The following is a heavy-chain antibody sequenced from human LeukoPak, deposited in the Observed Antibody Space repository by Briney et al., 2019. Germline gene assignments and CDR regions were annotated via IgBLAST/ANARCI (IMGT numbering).Heavy chain of an antibody. CDR1: GFTVRSNY. J-gene: IGHJ4*02. CDR2: IYSGGST. V-gene: IGHV3-66*01. Sequence: GGSLRLSCVASGFTVRSNYLSWVRQAPGKGLEWVSLIYSGGSTYYADSVKGRFTISRDNSKNTLYLQMNSLRAEGTAVYYCATGRTKKYWGQGTLVTVSS. D-gene: IGHD2-8*01. CDR3: ATGRTKKY.